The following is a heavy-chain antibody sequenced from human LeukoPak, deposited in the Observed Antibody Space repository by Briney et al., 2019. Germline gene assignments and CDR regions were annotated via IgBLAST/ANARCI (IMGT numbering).Heavy chain of an antibody. CDR3: AAGGIYSLLDY. Sequence: GASVKVSCKVSGYTLTELSMHWVRQAPGKGLEWMGGFDPGAGEILYAQQFQGRVTMTEDTPTDTAYMELTSLRSEDSGVYFCAAGGIYSLLDYWGQGTLVTVSS. V-gene: IGHV1-24*01. J-gene: IGHJ4*02. CDR1: GYTLTELS. D-gene: IGHD2-21*01. CDR2: FDPGAGEI.